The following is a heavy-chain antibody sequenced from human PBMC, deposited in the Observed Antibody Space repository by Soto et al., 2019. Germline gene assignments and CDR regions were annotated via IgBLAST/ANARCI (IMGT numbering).Heavy chain of an antibody. J-gene: IGHJ5*02. CDR2: ISSSSTYI. CDR1: GFNFSNYG. D-gene: IGHD2-2*01. Sequence: EVQLVESGGGLVKPGGSLRISCTASGFNFSNYGMNWVRQAPGKGLEWVSSISSSSTYISYADSVKGRFTISRDNAENSVYLQMNSLRADDTAVYYCARSDCTSTSCYVVWVDPWGQGTLVTVSS. V-gene: IGHV3-21*01. CDR3: ARSDCTSTSCYVVWVDP.